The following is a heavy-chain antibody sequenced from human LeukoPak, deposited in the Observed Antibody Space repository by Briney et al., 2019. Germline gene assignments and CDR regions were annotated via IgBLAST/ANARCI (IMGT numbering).Heavy chain of an antibody. Sequence: QAGGSLRLSCAASGFTFSSYSIHWVRQAPGKGLEWVAVVSYDGSSENYADSVKGRFTISRDNSKNTLYLQMNSLRAEDTAVYYCARVVRGDQVFDYWGQGTLVTVSS. CDR1: GFTFSSYS. D-gene: IGHD3-10*01. V-gene: IGHV3-30*14. CDR3: ARVVRGDQVFDY. J-gene: IGHJ4*02. CDR2: VSYDGSSE.